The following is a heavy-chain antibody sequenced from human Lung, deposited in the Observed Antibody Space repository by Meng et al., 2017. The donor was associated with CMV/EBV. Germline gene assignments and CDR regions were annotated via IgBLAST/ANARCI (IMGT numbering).Heavy chain of an antibody. CDR1: GYTFTDFY. Sequence: ASXXVSXKASGYTFTDFYIHWVRLAPVQGLEWMGRINPYSGDTHFAQNFQGRVTMTTDSSTTKAYMELRRLISDDTAVYYCARGGPPPATTGVVISSYFFNDYALDVXGQGXTVTVSS. D-gene: IGHD3-3*01. CDR3: ARGGPPPATTGVVISSYFFNDYALDV. CDR2: INPYSGDT. J-gene: IGHJ6*02. V-gene: IGHV1-2*02.